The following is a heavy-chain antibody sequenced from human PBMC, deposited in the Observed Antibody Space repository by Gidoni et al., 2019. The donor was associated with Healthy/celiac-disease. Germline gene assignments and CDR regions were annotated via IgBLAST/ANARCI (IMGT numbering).Heavy chain of an antibody. Sequence: QVQLVQSGAEVKKPGASVKVACKASGYTFTSYGISWVRQAHGKGLGWIGWISAYNGNTTYAQKLQGRVTMTTDTSTSTAYMELRSLRSDDTALYYCARDQPEYSSSWYGVAILDYWGQGTLVTVSS. V-gene: IGHV1-18*01. D-gene: IGHD6-13*01. CDR1: GYTFTSYG. CDR3: ARDQPEYSSSWYGVAILDY. J-gene: IGHJ4*02. CDR2: ISAYNGNT.